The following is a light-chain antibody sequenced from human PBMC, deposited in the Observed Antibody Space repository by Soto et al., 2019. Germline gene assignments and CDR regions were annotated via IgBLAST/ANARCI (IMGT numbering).Light chain of an antibody. V-gene: IGLV2-8*01. CDR1: SSDVGAYNY. Sequence: QSALTQPPSASGSPGQSVTISCTGTSSDVGAYNYVSWYQQHPGKAPKLMIHEVSKRPSGVPDRFSASKSGNTASLTVSGLQAEDEADYHCSSHGGSNNFYVFGNGTKVTVL. CDR3: SSHGGSNNFYV. J-gene: IGLJ1*01. CDR2: EVS.